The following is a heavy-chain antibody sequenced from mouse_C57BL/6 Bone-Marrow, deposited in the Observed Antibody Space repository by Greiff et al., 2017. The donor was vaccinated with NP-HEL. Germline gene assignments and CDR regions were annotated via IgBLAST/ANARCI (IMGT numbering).Heavy chain of an antibody. CDR2: IDPSDSYT. V-gene: IGHV1-69*01. J-gene: IGHJ4*01. CDR3: ARTPFYYGSSYGGAMDY. Sequence: QVQLQQSGAELVMPGASVKLSCKASGYTFTSYWMHWVKQRPGQGLEWIGEIDPSDSYTNYNQKFKGKSTLTVDKSSSTAYMQLSSLTSEDSAVYYCARTPFYYGSSYGGAMDYWGQGTSVTVSS. D-gene: IGHD1-1*01. CDR1: GYTFTSYW.